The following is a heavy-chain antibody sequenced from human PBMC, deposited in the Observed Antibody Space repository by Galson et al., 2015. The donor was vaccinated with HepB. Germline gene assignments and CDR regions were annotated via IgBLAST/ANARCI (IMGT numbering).Heavy chain of an antibody. D-gene: IGHD5-12*01. CDR2: IYYSGST. Sequence: ETLSLTCSGSLSSNSYYWGWIRQPPGKGLEWIGNIYYSGSTSCNPSLKSRVTMSLDTSKNQFSLKLSSLTAADTALYFCARVYSGYDSHWFDPWGQGTLVTVSS. V-gene: IGHV4-39*07. CDR3: ARVYSGYDSHWFDP. CDR1: GSLSSNSYY. J-gene: IGHJ5*02.